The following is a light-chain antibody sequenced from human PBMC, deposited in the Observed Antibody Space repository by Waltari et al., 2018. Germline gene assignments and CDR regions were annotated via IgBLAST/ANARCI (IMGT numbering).Light chain of an antibody. J-gene: IGKJ1*01. CDR3: QQYYNIPRT. CDR1: QRISYTSTNKNY. Sequence: DIVMNQSPDSLAVSLGERATINRKSSQRISYTSTNKNYLAWYQQQPVQPPKLLIYWASNRGSGVPDRFSGSGSGTDFTLPISSLQAEDVAVYYCQQYYNIPRTFGQGTKVEIK. CDR2: WAS. V-gene: IGKV4-1*01.